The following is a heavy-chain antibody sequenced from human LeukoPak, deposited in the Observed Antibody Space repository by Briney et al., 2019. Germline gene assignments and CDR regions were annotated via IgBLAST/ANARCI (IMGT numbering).Heavy chain of an antibody. CDR2: IYYSGST. CDR1: GVSISSYY. CDR3: AGNGSYYDY. Sequence: SGTLSLTCTVSGVSISSYYWSWIRQPPGKGLEWIGYIYYSGSTNYNPSPKSRVTISVDTSKNQFSLKLTSVTAADTAVYYCAGNGSYYDYWGQGTLVTVSS. D-gene: IGHD1-26*01. V-gene: IGHV4-59*01. J-gene: IGHJ4*02.